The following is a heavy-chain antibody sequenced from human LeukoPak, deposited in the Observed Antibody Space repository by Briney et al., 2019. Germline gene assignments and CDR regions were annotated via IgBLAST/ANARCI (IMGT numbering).Heavy chain of an antibody. Sequence: GGPLRLSCAASGFIFSNYAMSWVRQAPGKGLEWVSAIDSTGAYTWYADSVKGRFTISKDSSKTILYLQMNSLRAEDAAVYYCARDLSNIDYWGQGTPVTVSS. CDR1: GFIFSNYA. D-gene: IGHD5/OR15-5a*01. CDR3: ARDLSNIDY. J-gene: IGHJ4*02. CDR2: IDSTGAYT. V-gene: IGHV3-23*01.